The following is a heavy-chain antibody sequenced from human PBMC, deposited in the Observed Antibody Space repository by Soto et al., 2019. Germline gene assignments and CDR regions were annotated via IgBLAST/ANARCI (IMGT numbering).Heavy chain of an antibody. V-gene: IGHV4-59*01. CDR1: GGSISSYY. J-gene: IGHJ4*02. CDR3: ARGRRIVPAAFPGYYFDY. Sequence: PSETLSLTCTVSGGSISSYYWSWIRQPPGKGLEWIGYIYYSGSTNYNPSLKSRVTISVDTSKNQFSLKLSSVTAADTAVYYCARGRRIVPAAFPGYYFDYWGQGTLVTVSS. D-gene: IGHD2-2*01. CDR2: IYYSGST.